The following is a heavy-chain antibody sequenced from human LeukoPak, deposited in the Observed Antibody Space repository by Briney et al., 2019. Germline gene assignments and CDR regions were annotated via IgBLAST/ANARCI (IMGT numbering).Heavy chain of an antibody. J-gene: IGHJ4*02. D-gene: IGHD3-22*01. CDR3: ARDVNPPGVDYDSSGPLHY. V-gene: IGHV1-18*04. CDR2: ISAYNGNT. Sequence: ASVKVSCKASGYTFTSYGISWVRQAPGQGLEWMGWISAYNGNTNYAQKFQGRVTITADKSTSTAYMELSSLRSEDTAVYYCARDVNPPGVDYDSSGPLHYWGQGTLVTVSS. CDR1: GYTFTSYG.